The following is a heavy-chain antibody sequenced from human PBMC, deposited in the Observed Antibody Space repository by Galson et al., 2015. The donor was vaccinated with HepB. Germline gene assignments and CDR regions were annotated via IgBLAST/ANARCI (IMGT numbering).Heavy chain of an antibody. CDR3: ARYYWADSYYTDV. CDR1: GFMLSDNY. Sequence: SLRLSCAVSGFMLSDNYMSWIRQAPGKGLEWVANIKKDRSDTYYVDSVKGRFTISRDNAKNSLLLHMNSLNAEDTAVYYCARYYWADSYYTDVWGKGTTVTVSS. V-gene: IGHV3-7*01. J-gene: IGHJ6*03. D-gene: IGHD3-10*01. CDR2: IKKDRSDT.